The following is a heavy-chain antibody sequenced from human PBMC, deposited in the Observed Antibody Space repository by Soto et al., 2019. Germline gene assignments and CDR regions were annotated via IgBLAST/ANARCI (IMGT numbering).Heavy chain of an antibody. J-gene: IGHJ5*02. CDR2: IKSKTDGGTT. D-gene: IGHD3-9*01. CDR3: TTYHFDWLSLLFVP. Sequence: GGSLRLSCAASGFTFSNAWMSWVRQAPGKGLEWVGRIKSKTDGGTTDYAAPVKGRFTISRDDSKNTLYLQMNSLKTEDTAVYYCTTYHFDWLSLLFVPWGQGTLVTVSS. CDR1: GFTFSNAW. V-gene: IGHV3-15*01.